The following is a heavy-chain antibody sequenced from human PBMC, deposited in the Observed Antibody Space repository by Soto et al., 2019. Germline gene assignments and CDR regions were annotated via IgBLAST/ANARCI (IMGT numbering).Heavy chain of an antibody. V-gene: IGHV4-59*08. J-gene: IGHJ6*02. CDR3: ARQGFGALPGLVDV. CDR1: GGSISNYY. Sequence: QVPLQESGPGLVKPSETLSLSCTVSGGSISNYYWSWFRQTPGKGLEWIGYVHDSWGSNYNPSLKSRVAIPLDTSKSQFSLKLTSVTATDTAVYYCARQGFGALPGLVDVWGQGTTVTVSS. D-gene: IGHD3-10*01. CDR2: VHDSWGS.